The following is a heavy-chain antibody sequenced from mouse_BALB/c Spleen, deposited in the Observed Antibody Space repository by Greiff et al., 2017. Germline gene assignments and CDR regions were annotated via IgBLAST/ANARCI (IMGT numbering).Heavy chain of an antibody. CDR3: TRRGLGQRYFDY. Sequence: QVQLQQPGSELVRPGASVKLSCKASGYTFTSYWMHWVKQRPGQGLEWIGGINPSNGGTNFNEKFKSKATLTVDKSSSTAYMQLSSLTSEDSAVYYCTRRGLGQRYFDYWGQGTTLTVSS. CDR1: GYTFTSYW. D-gene: IGHD3-2*02. CDR2: INPSNGGT. V-gene: IGHV1S81*02. J-gene: IGHJ2*01.